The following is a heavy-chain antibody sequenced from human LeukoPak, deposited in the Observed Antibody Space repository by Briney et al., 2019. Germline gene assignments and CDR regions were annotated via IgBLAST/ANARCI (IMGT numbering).Heavy chain of an antibody. D-gene: IGHD5-24*01. CDR3: ASRDGYAGPFDY. CDR2: IIPIFGTA. J-gene: IGHJ4*02. CDR1: GGTFSSYA. V-gene: IGHV1-69*05. Sequence: SVKVSCKASGGTFSSYAISWVRQAPGQGLEWMGGIIPIFGTANYAQKFQGRVTITTDESTSTAYMELSSLRSEDTAMYYCASRDGYAGPFDYWGQGTLVTVSS.